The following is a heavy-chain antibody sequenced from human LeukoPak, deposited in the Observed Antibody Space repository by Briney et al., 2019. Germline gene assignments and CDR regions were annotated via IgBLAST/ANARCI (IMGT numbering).Heavy chain of an antibody. CDR2: INHSAST. J-gene: IGHJ4*02. D-gene: IGHD2-2*01. CDR3: ARGRFQAAIVVVPAATYQFDY. CDR1: GASISSDY. V-gene: IGHV4-34*01. Sequence: SETLSLTLTVAGASISSDYWSWIRQPPGKWLGWSGEINHSASTNYNPSLKNRLTISVDTSKNQFSLKLSSVSAADTAVYYCARGRFQAAIVVVPAATYQFDYWSQGTLVTVSS.